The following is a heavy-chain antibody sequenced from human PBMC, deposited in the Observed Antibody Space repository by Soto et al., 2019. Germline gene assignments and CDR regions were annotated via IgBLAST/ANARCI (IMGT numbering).Heavy chain of an antibody. D-gene: IGHD6-19*01. Sequence: EVQLLESGGGLVQPGGSLRLSCAASGFTFINYAMSWVRQAPGKGLEWDSAIRGSGGSTYYADSVKGRFTISRDNAKNTQYLQMISLRAEETAVYYCAKDEQWLVDYWGQGTLVTVSS. CDR1: GFTFINYA. CDR3: AKDEQWLVDY. CDR2: IRGSGGST. J-gene: IGHJ4*02. V-gene: IGHV3-23*01.